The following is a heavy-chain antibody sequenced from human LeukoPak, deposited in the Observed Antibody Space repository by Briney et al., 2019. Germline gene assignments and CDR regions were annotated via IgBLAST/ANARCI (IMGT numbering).Heavy chain of an antibody. CDR2: IYHSGST. J-gene: IGHJ4*02. CDR3: ARESRWGSSGYYSDY. Sequence: SETLSLTCTVSGYSISSGYYWGWIRQPPGKGLEWIGSIYHSGSTYYNPSLKSRVTISVDTSKNQFSLKLSSVTAADTAVYYCARESRWGSSGYYSDYWGQGTLVTVSS. V-gene: IGHV4-38-2*02. D-gene: IGHD3-22*01. CDR1: GYSISSGYY.